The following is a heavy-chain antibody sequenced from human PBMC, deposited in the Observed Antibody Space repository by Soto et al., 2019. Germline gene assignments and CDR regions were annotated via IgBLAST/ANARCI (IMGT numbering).Heavy chain of an antibody. CDR1: GGSISSYY. D-gene: IGHD3-10*01. J-gene: IGHJ5*02. CDR3: AREGPPYYYGSGSNWFDP. Sequence: PSETLSLTCTVSGGSISSYYWSWIRQPAGKGLEWIGRIYTSGSTNYNPSLKSRVTMSVDTSKNQFSLKLSSETAADPAVYYCAREGPPYYYGSGSNWFDPWGQGTLVTVSS. V-gene: IGHV4-4*07. CDR2: IYTSGST.